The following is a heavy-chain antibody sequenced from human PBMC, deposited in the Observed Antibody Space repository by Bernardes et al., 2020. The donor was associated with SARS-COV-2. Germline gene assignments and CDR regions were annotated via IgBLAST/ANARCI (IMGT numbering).Heavy chain of an antibody. J-gene: IGHJ4*02. V-gene: IGHV3-72*01. D-gene: IGHD1-26*01. Sequence: GGSLRLSCAASGFTFSDHYMDWVRQAPGKGLEWVGRTRNKANSYTTEYAASVKGRFTISRDDSKNSLYLQMNSLKTEDTAVYYCAMILSGMGGFDYWGQGTLVTVSS. CDR3: AMILSGMGGFDY. CDR1: GFTFSDHY. CDR2: TRNKANSYTT.